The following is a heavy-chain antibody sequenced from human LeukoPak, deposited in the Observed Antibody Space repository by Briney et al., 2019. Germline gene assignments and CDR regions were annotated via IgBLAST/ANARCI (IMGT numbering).Heavy chain of an antibody. CDR2: IYYSGST. CDR3: ARDLGDSSGYYRYYYYYYMDV. D-gene: IGHD3-22*01. J-gene: IGHJ6*03. CDR1: GGSISSYY. V-gene: IGHV4-59*12. Sequence: SETLSLTCTVSGGSISSYYWSWIRQPPGKGLEWIGYIYYSGSTNYNPSLKSRVTISVDTSKNQFSLKPSSVTAADTAVYYCARDLGDSSGYYRYYYYYYMDVWGKGTTVTVSS.